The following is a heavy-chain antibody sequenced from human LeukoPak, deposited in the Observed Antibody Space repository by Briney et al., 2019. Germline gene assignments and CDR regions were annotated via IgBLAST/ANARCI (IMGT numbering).Heavy chain of an antibody. V-gene: IGHV1-18*01. CDR2: ITVYDGNT. J-gene: IGHJ5*01. Sequence: ASVKVSCKASGYTFSSYGISWVRQAPGQGLEWLGWITVYDGNTRYAHKYQDRVTMTADTSTSTAYMDLRSLRSDDTAVYYCARDRGYEQQRWFDLWGQGTLVTVPS. CDR1: GYTFSSYG. D-gene: IGHD6-13*01. CDR3: ARDRGYEQQRWFDL.